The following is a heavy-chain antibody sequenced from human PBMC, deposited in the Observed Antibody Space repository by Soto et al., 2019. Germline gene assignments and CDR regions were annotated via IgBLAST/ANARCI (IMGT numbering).Heavy chain of an antibody. CDR3: ARITHDSSGYPFNFDY. V-gene: IGHV2-26*01. Sequence: QVTLKESGPVLVKPTETLTLTCTVSGFSLSNARMGVSWIRQPPGKALEWLAHIFSNDEKSYSTSLKSRLTISKDTSKSQVVLTMTNMDPVDTATYYCARITHDSSGYPFNFDYWGQGTLVTVSS. D-gene: IGHD3-22*01. CDR1: GFSLSNARMG. J-gene: IGHJ4*02. CDR2: IFSNDEK.